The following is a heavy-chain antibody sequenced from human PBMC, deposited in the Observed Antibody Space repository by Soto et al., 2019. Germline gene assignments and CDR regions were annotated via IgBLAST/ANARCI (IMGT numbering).Heavy chain of an antibody. CDR2: ISAGGGST. D-gene: IGHD4-4*01. CDR3: AKRTPYSKSPLLDY. V-gene: IGHV3-23*01. J-gene: IGHJ4*02. Sequence: GGSLRLSCAASGFTFSSYAMSWVRQAPGKGLEWVSGISAGGGSTYYADSVKGRFTISRDNSKNTLYLQMNSLRVEDTALYYCAKRTPYSKSPLLDYWGQGTLVIVSS. CDR1: GFTFSSYA.